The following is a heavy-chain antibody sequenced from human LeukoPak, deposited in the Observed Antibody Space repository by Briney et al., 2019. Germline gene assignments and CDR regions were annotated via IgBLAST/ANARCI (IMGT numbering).Heavy chain of an antibody. CDR1: GGSIRTDGPY. CDR2: MYIDGIT. D-gene: IGHD1-26*01. J-gene: IGHJ6*02. CDR3: ARLFTRAWEYRYGMDV. Sequence: SETLSLTCTVSGGSIRTDGPYWAWIRQPPGKGLEWIGSMYIDGITYYNSSLQSRVTLSIDTSKNHFSLRLISVTAADTAVFYCARLFTRAWEYRYGMDVWGQGTAVTVSS. V-gene: IGHV4-39*02.